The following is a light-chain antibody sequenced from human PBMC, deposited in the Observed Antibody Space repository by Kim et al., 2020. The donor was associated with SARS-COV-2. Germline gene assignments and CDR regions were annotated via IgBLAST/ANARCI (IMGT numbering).Light chain of an antibody. CDR3: ATWDTRLSAGV. Sequence: SGESSNIVINDDGGYQLQKGSAPKLRLYTNVKRPSGNPVRFSGSKSGTSATLDITGLQTGDEADYYCATWDTRLSAGVCGGGTKVTVL. CDR2: TNV. J-gene: IGLJ3*02. CDR1: SSNIVIND. V-gene: IGLV1-51*01.